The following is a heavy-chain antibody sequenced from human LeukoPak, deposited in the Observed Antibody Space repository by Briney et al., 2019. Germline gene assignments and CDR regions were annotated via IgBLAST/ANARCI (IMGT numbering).Heavy chain of an antibody. CDR2: ISYDGSNK. J-gene: IGHJ5*02. D-gene: IGHD6-19*01. CDR3: AKDRYSSGWYWFDP. Sequence: PGGSLRLSCAVSGLTFSSSWMDWVRQAPGKGLEWAAVISYDGSNKYYADSVKGRFTISRDNSKNTLYLQMNSLRTEDTAVYYCAKDRYSSGWYWFDPWGQGTLVTVSS. CDR1: GLTFSSSW. V-gene: IGHV3-30*18.